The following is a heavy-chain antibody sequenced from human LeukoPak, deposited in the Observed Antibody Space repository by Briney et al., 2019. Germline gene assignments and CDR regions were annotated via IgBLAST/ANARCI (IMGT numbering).Heavy chain of an antibody. CDR2: IKQDGSEK. V-gene: IGHV3-7*01. Sequence: GGSLRLSCAASGFTFSSYWMSWVRQAPGKGLEWVANIKQDGSEKYYVDSVKGRFTISRDNAKNSLYLQMNSLRAEDTAVYYCARERRPTVLYFDYWGQGTLVTVSS. D-gene: IGHD1-26*01. CDR3: ARERRPTVLYFDY. CDR1: GFTFSSYW. J-gene: IGHJ4*02.